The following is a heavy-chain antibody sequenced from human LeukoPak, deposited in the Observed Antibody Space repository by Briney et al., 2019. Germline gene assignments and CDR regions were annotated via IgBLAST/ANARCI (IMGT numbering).Heavy chain of an antibody. V-gene: IGHV4-59*01. J-gene: IGHJ4*02. CDR1: GGSISSYY. Sequence: SETLSLTCTVSGGSISSYYWSWIRQPPGKGLEWIGYIYYSGSTNYNPSLKSRVTISVDTSKNQFSLKPSSVTAADTAVYYCARAPYSSGWYEFDYWGQGTLVTVSS. CDR2: IYYSGST. D-gene: IGHD6-19*01. CDR3: ARAPYSSGWYEFDY.